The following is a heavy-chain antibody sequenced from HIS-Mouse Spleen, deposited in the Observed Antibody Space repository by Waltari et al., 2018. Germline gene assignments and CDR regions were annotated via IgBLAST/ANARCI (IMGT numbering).Heavy chain of an antibody. D-gene: IGHD6-13*01. V-gene: IGHV1-2*02. CDR1: GYTFTGYY. J-gene: IGHJ3*02. CDR2: INPTSGGT. Sequence: QVQLVQSGAEVKKPGASVKFSCKASGYTFTGYYMHWVRQAPGQGLEWMGWINPTSGGTNYAQKFQGRVTMTRDTSISTAYMELSRLRSDDTAVYYCARDHRQQDAFDIWGQGTMVTVSS. CDR3: ARDHRQQDAFDI.